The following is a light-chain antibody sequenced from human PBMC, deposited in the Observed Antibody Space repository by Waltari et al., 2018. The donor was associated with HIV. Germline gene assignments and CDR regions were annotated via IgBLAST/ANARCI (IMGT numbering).Light chain of an antibody. CDR1: SSNIGAGYA. J-gene: IGLJ3*02. CDR3: QSYDSSLTTWV. V-gene: IGLV1-40*01. Sequence: QSVLTHPPSVSGAPGQRVTIPCTGSSSNIGAGYAVHWYQQLPGTAPKLLIYGNSNRPSGVPDRFSGSKSGTSASLAITGLQAADEADYYCQSYDSSLTTWVFGGGTKLTVL. CDR2: GNS.